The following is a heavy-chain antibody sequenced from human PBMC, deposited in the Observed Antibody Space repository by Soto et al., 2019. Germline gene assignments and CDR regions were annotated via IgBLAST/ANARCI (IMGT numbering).Heavy chain of an antibody. D-gene: IGHD1-26*01. Sequence: QVQLVESGGGGVQPGRSLRLSCAASGFTFSSYAMHWVRQAPGKGLEWVAVISYDGSNKYYADSVKGRFTISRDNSKKTLYLQMNSMGAEDTAVYYCARDRFIVGATGGDWFDPWGQGTLVTVSS. CDR3: ARDRFIVGATGGDWFDP. CDR2: ISYDGSNK. J-gene: IGHJ5*02. CDR1: GFTFSSYA. V-gene: IGHV3-30-3*01.